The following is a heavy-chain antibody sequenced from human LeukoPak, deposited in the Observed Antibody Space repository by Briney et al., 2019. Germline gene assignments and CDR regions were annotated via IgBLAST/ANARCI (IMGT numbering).Heavy chain of an antibody. J-gene: IGHJ5*02. CDR3: ARQSTYSNYRFDP. CDR2: IYYSGST. CDR1: GGSISSSSYY. Sequence: SETLSLTCTVSGGSISSSSYYWGWIRQPPGKGLEWIGSIYYSGSTYYNPSLKSRVTISVDTSKNQFSLKLSSVTAADTAVYYCARQSTYSNYRFDPWGQGTLVTVPS. V-gene: IGHV4-39*01. D-gene: IGHD4-11*01.